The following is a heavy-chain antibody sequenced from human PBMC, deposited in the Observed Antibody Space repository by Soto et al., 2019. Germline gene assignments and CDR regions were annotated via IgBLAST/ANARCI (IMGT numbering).Heavy chain of an antibody. V-gene: IGHV1-69*01. CDR2: IIPIFGTA. J-gene: IGHJ4*02. Sequence: QVQLVQSGAEVKKPGSSVKVSCKASGGTFSSYAISWVRQAPGQGLEWMGGIIPIFGTANYAQKFQGRVRSTADESTSTAYMELRSLRSEYMAVYYCERAVSGSGSYFDWGQGSLVTVSS. CDR1: GGTFSSYA. CDR3: ERAVSGSGSYFD. D-gene: IGHD3-10*01.